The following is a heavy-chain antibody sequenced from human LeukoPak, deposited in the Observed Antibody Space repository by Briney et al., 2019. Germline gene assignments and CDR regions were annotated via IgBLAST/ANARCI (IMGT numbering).Heavy chain of an antibody. Sequence: GGTLGLFCEASGYTFSSYEVNGVPDAPGKGREWSSYISKGGMTIYYADAVRGRLTVSRDNTKNSLFLQMNSLRAEDTAVSFCSRADYDIVTGYYSMYSYGVDVWGQGTAVTVSS. CDR2: ISKGGMTI. CDR1: GYTFSSYE. J-gene: IGHJ6*02. D-gene: IGHD3-9*01. CDR3: SRADYDIVTGYYSMYSYGVDV. V-gene: IGHV3-48*03.